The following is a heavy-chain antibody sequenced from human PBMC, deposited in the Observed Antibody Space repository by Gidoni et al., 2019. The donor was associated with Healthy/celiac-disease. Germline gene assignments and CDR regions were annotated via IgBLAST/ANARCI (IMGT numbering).Heavy chain of an antibody. V-gene: IGHV1-3*01. CDR2: INAGNGNT. Sequence: QVQLVQSGAEVKKPGASVKVSCKASGYTFTSYTMHWVRQAPGQRLEWMGWINAGNGNTKYSQKFQGRVTITSYTSASTAYMELSSLRSEDTAVYYCARWDEGDAFDIWGQGTMGTVSS. J-gene: IGHJ3*02. D-gene: IGHD1-26*01. CDR1: GYTFTSYT. CDR3: ARWDEGDAFDI.